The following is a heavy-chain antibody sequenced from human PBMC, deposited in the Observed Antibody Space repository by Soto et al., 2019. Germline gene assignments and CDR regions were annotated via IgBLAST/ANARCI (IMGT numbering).Heavy chain of an antibody. CDR3: ARDPSYDFWSGYENTYFDY. Sequence: GGSLRLSCAPSGFTFSSYWMHWVRQAPGKGLVWVSRINSDGSSTSYADSVKGRFTISRDNAKNTLYLQMNSLRAEDTAVYYCARDPSYDFWSGYENTYFDYWGQGTLVTVSS. CDR2: INSDGSST. J-gene: IGHJ4*02. V-gene: IGHV3-74*01. CDR1: GFTFSSYW. D-gene: IGHD3-3*01.